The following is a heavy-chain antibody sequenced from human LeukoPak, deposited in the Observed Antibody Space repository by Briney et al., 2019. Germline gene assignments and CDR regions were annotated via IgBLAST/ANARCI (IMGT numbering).Heavy chain of an antibody. CDR3: ARGDGSSWIFDY. D-gene: IGHD6-13*01. Sequence: SQTLSLTCAISGVSVSSNSAAWNWIRQSPSSGLEWLGGRYYWSKWYNDYAESLKSRITINTDTSKNQFYLQLNSVTPEDTAVYYCARGDGSSWIFDYWGQGTLVTVSS. CDR2: RYYWSKWYN. CDR1: GVSVSSNSAA. J-gene: IGHJ4*02. V-gene: IGHV6-1*01.